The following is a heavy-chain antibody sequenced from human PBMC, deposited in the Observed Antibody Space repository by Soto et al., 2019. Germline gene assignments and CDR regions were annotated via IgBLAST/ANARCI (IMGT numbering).Heavy chain of an antibody. CDR1: GGSISSGGYY. J-gene: IGHJ6*03. CDR2: IYYSGST. V-gene: IGHV4-31*03. D-gene: IGHD2-2*01. CDR3: ARVILGRYCSSTSCYALSGYYYMDV. Sequence: SETLSLTCTVSGGSISSGGYYWSWIRQHPGKGLEWIGYIYYSGSTYYNPSLKSRVTISVDTSKNQFSLKLSSVTAADTAVYYCARVILGRYCSSTSCYALSGYYYMDVWGKGTTVTVSS.